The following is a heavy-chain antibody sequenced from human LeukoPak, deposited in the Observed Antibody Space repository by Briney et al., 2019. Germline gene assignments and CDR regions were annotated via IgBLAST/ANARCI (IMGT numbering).Heavy chain of an antibody. J-gene: IGHJ3*02. V-gene: IGHV3-74*01. Sequence: GGSLRLSCAASGFTFSNYGMNWVRQAPGKGLEWVSGINSDGSSTSYADSVKGRFTISRDNAKNTLYLQMNSLRAEDTAVYYCARETYDFWSGYNGDAFDIWGQGTMVTVSS. CDR1: GFTFSNYG. CDR2: INSDGSST. CDR3: ARETYDFWSGYNGDAFDI. D-gene: IGHD3-3*01.